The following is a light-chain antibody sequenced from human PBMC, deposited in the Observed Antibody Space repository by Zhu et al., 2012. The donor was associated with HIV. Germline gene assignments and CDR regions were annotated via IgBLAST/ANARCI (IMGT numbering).Light chain of an antibody. Sequence: EIVMTQSPATLSVSPGERVTLSCRASQSVNNNLAWYQQIPGQAPRLLIYGTFTRAPGIPATFSGSGSGTEFTLTISSLQSEDFAVYYCQQYNAWPLTFGGGTKVEIK. CDR1: QSVNNN. V-gene: IGKV3-15*01. CDR3: QQYNAWPLT. J-gene: IGKJ4*01. CDR2: GTF.